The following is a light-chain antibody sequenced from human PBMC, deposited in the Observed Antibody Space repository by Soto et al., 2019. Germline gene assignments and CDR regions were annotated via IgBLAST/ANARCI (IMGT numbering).Light chain of an antibody. CDR1: QSISSW. J-gene: IGKJ1*01. Sequence: DIQMTQSPSTLSASVGDRVTITCRASQSISSWLAWYQQKPGKAPKLLIYDASSLESGVPSSFSGSGSGTEFTLTISCLQPDDFASFYCQQYNSYSPTWTFGQGTKVEIK. CDR3: QQYNSYSPTWT. V-gene: IGKV1-5*01. CDR2: DAS.